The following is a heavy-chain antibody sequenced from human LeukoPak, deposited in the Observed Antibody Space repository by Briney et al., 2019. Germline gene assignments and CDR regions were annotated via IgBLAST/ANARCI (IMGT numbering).Heavy chain of an antibody. D-gene: IGHD2-15*01. CDR1: GYTFSNYD. CDR3: ARGHVLASCSGGSCYSGHDY. J-gene: IGHJ4*02. Sequence: ASVKVSCKASGYTFSNYDINWVRQAAGQGLEWMGWMNPNSGNTGYAQKFQGRVTMTRNTSISTAYMELSSLRSEDTAVYYCARGHVLASCSGGSCYSGHDYWGQGNLVTVSS. V-gene: IGHV1-8*01. CDR2: MNPNSGNT.